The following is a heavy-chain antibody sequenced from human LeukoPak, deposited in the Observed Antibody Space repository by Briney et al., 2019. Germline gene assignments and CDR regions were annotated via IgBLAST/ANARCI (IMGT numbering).Heavy chain of an antibody. V-gene: IGHV3-53*01. CDR2: IYSGGST. CDR1: GFTFSSYG. Sequence: GGSLRLSCAASGFTFSSYGMHWVRQAPGKGLEWVSVIYSGGSTYYADSVKGRFTISRDNSKNTLYLQMNSLRAEDTAVYYCARIGYSYGFDPWGQGTLVTVSS. CDR3: ARIGYSYGFDP. D-gene: IGHD5-18*01. J-gene: IGHJ5*02.